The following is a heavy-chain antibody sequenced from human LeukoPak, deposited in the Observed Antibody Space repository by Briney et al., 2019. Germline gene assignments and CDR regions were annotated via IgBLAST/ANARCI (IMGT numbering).Heavy chain of an antibody. CDR3: ARGYCSGGSCYSYYYYNYMDV. CDR2: ILDSGST. J-gene: IGHJ6*03. D-gene: IGHD2-15*01. Sequence: WETLSLTCTVAGYSISSAYSWSCIRQPPGKGRVWIWSILDSGSTYYNPCLKSRDTISVDTSKNQFSLKLSSVTAADTAMYYCARGYCSGGSCYSYYYYNYMDVWGKGTTVTVSS. V-gene: IGHV4-38-2*02. CDR1: GYSISSAYS.